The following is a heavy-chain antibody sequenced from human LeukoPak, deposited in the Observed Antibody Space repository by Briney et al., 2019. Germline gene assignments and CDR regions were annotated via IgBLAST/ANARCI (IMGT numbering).Heavy chain of an antibody. CDR1: GYSISSGYY. CDR2: IYHSGST. D-gene: IGHD6-6*01. CDR3: ARVAFEGSLIAARPHIYFDY. J-gene: IGHJ4*02. V-gene: IGHV4-38-2*02. Sequence: MSSETLSLTCTVSGYSISSGYYWGWIRQPPGKGLEWIGSIYHSGSTYYNPSLKSRVTISVDRSKNQISLKLSSVTAADTAVYYCARVAFEGSLIAARPHIYFDYWGQGTLVTVSS.